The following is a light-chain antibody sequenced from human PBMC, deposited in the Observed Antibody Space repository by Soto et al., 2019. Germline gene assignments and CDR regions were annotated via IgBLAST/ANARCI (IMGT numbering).Light chain of an antibody. CDR3: ETWDSNVV. V-gene: IGLV4-60*02. J-gene: IGLJ2*01. Sequence: QSVLTQSSSASASLGSSVKLTCTLSSGHSSYIIAWHQQQPGKAPRYLMKLEGSGSYNKGSGVPDRFSGSSSGADRYLTISNLQFEDEADYYCETWDSNVVFGGGTKVTV. CDR1: SGHSSYI. CDR2: LEGSGSY.